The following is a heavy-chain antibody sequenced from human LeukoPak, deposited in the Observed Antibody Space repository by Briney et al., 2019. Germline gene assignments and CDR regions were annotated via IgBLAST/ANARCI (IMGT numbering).Heavy chain of an antibody. J-gene: IGHJ4*02. CDR2: IIPIFGTA. Sequence: GASVKVSCKASGGTFSSYAISWVRQAPGQGPEWMGGIIPIFGTANYAQKFQGRVTITADKSTSTAYMELSSLRSEDTAVYYCARSLWFGELLYYFDYWGQGTLVTVSS. CDR3: ARSLWFGELLYYFDY. D-gene: IGHD3-10*01. V-gene: IGHV1-69*06. CDR1: GGTFSSYA.